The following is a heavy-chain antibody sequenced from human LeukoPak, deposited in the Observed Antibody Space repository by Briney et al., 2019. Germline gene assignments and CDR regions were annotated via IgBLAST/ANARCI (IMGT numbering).Heavy chain of an antibody. D-gene: IGHD6-6*01. CDR2: IYYSGST. J-gene: IGHJ2*01. CDR3: ARQAWMDSSSSCWYCDL. Sequence: ASETLSLTCTVSGGSISSYYWSWIRQPPGKGLEWIGYIYYSGSTNYNPSLKSRVTISVDTSKNQFSLKLSSVTAADTAVYYCARQAWMDSSSSCWYCDLWGRGTLVTVSS. CDR1: GGSISSYY. V-gene: IGHV4-59*08.